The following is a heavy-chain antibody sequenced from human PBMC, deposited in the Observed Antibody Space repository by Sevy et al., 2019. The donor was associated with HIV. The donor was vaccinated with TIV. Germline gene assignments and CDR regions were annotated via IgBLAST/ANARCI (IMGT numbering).Heavy chain of an antibody. CDR2: IWYDGSNK. D-gene: IGHD6-6*01. CDR1: GFTFSSYG. CDR3: ARVMKEGSSSSRYYYYYGMDV. Sequence: GGSLRLSCAASGFTFSSYGMHWVRQAPGKGLEWVAVIWYDGSNKYYADSVKGRFTISRDNSKNTLYLQMNSLRAEDTAVYYCARVMKEGSSSSRYYYYYGMDVWGQGTTVTVSS. V-gene: IGHV3-33*01. J-gene: IGHJ6*02.